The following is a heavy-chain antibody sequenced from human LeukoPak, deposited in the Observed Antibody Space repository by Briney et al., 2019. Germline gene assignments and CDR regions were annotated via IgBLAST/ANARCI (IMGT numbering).Heavy chain of an antibody. CDR3: ARDASGSSTGLIDS. J-gene: IGHJ4*02. CDR1: GFTLRSYN. D-gene: IGHD1-26*01. CDR2: ISTSSYYI. V-gene: IGHV3-21*01. Sequence: GGSLRLSCAASGFTLRSYNMNWVRQAPGKGLEWVSYISTSSYYIYYADSVKGRFTISRDDAKNSLFLQMNSLRAEDTAIYYCARDASGSSTGLIDSWGQGTLVTVSS.